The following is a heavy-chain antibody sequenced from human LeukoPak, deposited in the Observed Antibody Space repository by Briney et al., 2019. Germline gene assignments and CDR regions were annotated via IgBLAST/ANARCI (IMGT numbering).Heavy chain of an antibody. Sequence: SETLSLTCSVSGGSISNYYWNWIRQPPGKGLEWIGNVYYSGETNYNPSLKSRVIISVDTSQNQFSLKMSSVTAADTAVYYCARQRDGYNLVDFGVWGQGTVVTVSS. CDR3: ARQRDGYNLVDFGV. CDR2: VYYSGET. J-gene: IGHJ4*02. D-gene: IGHD5-24*01. V-gene: IGHV4-59*01. CDR1: GGSISNYY.